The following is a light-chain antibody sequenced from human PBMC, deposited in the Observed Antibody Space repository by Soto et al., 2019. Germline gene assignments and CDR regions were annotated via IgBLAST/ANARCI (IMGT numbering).Light chain of an antibody. Sequence: DLPMTQSPSSLSASVGDRVTITCRASQSISNYLNWYQQKPGRAPKLLIYTASNLQSGVPSRFSGSGSGTDFTLTISSLQPEDFATYYCQQSYSSPRTFGQGTKVEI. CDR1: QSISNY. CDR2: TAS. V-gene: IGKV1-39*01. CDR3: QQSYSSPRT. J-gene: IGKJ1*01.